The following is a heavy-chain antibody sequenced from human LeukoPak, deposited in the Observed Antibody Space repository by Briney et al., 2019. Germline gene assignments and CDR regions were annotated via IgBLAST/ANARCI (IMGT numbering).Heavy chain of an antibody. Sequence: ASVKVSCKTSGYTFTSYYIHWVRQAPGQGLEWMAIISPSGGSTRYARKFQGRVTMTRDTSTSTVYMELSSLRSEDTAVYYCARDPRASYESSDYYYPGDYWGQGTLVTVSS. CDR2: ISPSGGST. D-gene: IGHD3-22*01. CDR1: GYTFTSYY. J-gene: IGHJ4*02. V-gene: IGHV1-46*01. CDR3: ARDPRASYESSDYYYPGDY.